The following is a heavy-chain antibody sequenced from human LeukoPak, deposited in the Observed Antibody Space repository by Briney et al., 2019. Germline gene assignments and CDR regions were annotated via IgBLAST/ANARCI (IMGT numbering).Heavy chain of an antibody. D-gene: IGHD3-10*01. CDR3: ARLYYGSGSYHFDY. CDR2: IYYSGST. J-gene: IGHJ4*02. CDR1: GGSISSHY. V-gene: IGHV4-59*08. Sequence: SETLSLTCTVSGGSISSHYWSWIRQPPGKGLEWIGYIYYSGSTNCNPSLKSRVTISVDTSKNQFSLKLSSVTAADTAVYYCARLYYGSGSYHFDYWGQGTLVTVSS.